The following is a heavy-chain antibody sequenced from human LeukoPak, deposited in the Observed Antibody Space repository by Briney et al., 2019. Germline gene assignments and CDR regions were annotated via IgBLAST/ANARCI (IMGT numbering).Heavy chain of an antibody. D-gene: IGHD2-21*02. V-gene: IGHV3-20*04. CDR3: ARDSLTYCGGDCSLAYYYYMDV. Sequence: PGGSLRLSCAASGFTFSSYAMSWVRQAPGKGLEWVSGINWNGGSTGYADSMKGRFTISRDNAKNSLYLQMNSLRAEDTAVYYCARDSLTYCGGDCSLAYYYYMDVWGKGTTVTVSS. CDR2: INWNGGST. CDR1: GFTFSSYA. J-gene: IGHJ6*03.